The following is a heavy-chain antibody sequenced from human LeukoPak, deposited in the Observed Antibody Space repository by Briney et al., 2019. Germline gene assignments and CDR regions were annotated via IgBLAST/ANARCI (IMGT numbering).Heavy chain of an antibody. Sequence: GGSLRLSRAASGFTFSSYAMSWVRQAPGKGLEWVSAISGSGGSTYYADSVKGRFTISRDNSKNTLYLQMNSLRAEDTAVYYCAKASDYDSSGYYYEGKNYFDYWGQGTLVTVSS. D-gene: IGHD3-22*01. CDR3: AKASDYDSSGYYYEGKNYFDY. J-gene: IGHJ4*02. V-gene: IGHV3-23*01. CDR1: GFTFSSYA. CDR2: ISGSGGST.